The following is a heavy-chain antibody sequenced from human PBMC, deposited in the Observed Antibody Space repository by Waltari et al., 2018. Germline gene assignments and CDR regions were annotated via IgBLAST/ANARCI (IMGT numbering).Heavy chain of an antibody. Sequence: QVQLQESGPRLVKPSETLSPTCAVSVYSHSSGYYWGWTRQPPGKGLEWIGSIYHGGSTYYNPSLKSRVTISVDTSKNQFSLKLSSVTAADTAVYYCARDPDYGGNSDFDYWGQGTLVTVSS. D-gene: IGHD2-21*02. J-gene: IGHJ4*02. CDR2: IYHGGST. CDR3: ARDPDYGGNSDFDY. V-gene: IGHV4-38-2*02. CDR1: VYSHSSGYY.